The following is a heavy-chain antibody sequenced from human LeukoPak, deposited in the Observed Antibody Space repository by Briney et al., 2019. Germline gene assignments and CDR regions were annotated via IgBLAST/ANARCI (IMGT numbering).Heavy chain of an antibody. J-gene: IGHJ6*04. D-gene: IGHD1-7*01. Sequence: GRSLRLSCAASGFTFSSYGMHWVRQAPGKGLEWVAVISYDGSNKYYADSGKGRFTISRDNSKNTLYLQMNSLRAEDTAVYYCAKDQGTESSYYYGVDVWGKGTTVTVSS. CDR3: AKDQGTESSYYYGVDV. V-gene: IGHV3-30*18. CDR2: ISYDGSNK. CDR1: GFTFSSYG.